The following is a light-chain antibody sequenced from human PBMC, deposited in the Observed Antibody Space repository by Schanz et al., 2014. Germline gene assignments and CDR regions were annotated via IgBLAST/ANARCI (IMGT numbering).Light chain of an antibody. Sequence: DIQMTQSPSTLSASVGDRVTITCRASQNIATWLAWYQQKPGKAPNLLIYDASRLESGVPSRFSASGSGTEFTLTIDSLQPEDFATYYCQQYRTYPLTFGGGTEVEI. J-gene: IGKJ4*01. CDR1: QNIATW. V-gene: IGKV1-5*01. CDR3: QQYRTYPLT. CDR2: DAS.